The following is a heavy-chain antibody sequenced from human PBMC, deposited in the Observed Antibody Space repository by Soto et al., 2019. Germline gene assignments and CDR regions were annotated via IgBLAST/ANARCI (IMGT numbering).Heavy chain of an antibody. Sequence: PGGSLRLSCVGSGFTFSNYSINWVRQAPGKGLEWVSSISSRSDIYYADSVKGRFTISRDNAKNSVSLQMNSLRAEDTAVYYCVREYTAWPLAYHLDVWGRRTTV. CDR3: VREYTAWPLAYHLDV. J-gene: IGHJ6*02. CDR1: GFTFSNYS. D-gene: IGHD2-2*01. V-gene: IGHV3-21*01. CDR2: ISSRSDI.